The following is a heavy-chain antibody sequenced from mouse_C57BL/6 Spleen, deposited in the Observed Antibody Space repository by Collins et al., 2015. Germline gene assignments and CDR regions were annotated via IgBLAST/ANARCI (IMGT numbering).Heavy chain of an antibody. Sequence: GQGLEWIGDIYPGSGSTNYNEKFKSKATLTVDTSSSTAYMQLSSLTSEDSAVYYCARSNPFITTADYFDYWGQGTTLTVSS. CDR2: IYPGSGST. J-gene: IGHJ2*01. V-gene: IGHV1-55*01. CDR3: ARSNPFITTADYFDY. D-gene: IGHD1-1*01.